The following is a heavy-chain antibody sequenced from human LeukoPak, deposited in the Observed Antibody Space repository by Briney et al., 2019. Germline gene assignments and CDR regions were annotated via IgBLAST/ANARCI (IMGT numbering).Heavy chain of an antibody. V-gene: IGHV3-30*02. CDR3: AKDRCSNGVGCYYYYMDV. J-gene: IGHJ6*03. CDR1: GFTFSSYG. Sequence: GGSLRLSCAASGFTFSSYGMHWVRQAPGKGLESVAFIRYDGSNKYYADSVKGRFTISRDNSKNTLYLQMNSLRAEDTAVYYCAKDRCSNGVGCYYYYMDVWGKGTTVTISS. CDR2: IRYDGSNK. D-gene: IGHD2-8*01.